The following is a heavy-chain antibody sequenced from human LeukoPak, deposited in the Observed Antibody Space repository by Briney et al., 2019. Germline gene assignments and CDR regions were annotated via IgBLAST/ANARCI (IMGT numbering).Heavy chain of an antibody. CDR1: GFTVSSNY. D-gene: IGHD1-26*01. J-gene: IGHJ4*02. V-gene: IGHV3-66*04. CDR3: AKPGLSGSYWSADY. CDR2: IYSGGST. Sequence: GGSLRLSCAAPGFTVSSNYMSWVRQAPGKGLEWVSVIYSGGSTYYADSVKGRFTISRDNSKNTLYLQMNSLRAEDTAVYYCAKPGLSGSYWSADYWGQGTLVTVSP.